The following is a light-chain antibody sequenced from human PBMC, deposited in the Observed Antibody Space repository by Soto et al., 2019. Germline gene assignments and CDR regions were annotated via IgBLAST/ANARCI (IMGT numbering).Light chain of an antibody. V-gene: IGLV2-8*01. J-gene: IGLJ2*01. CDR3: SSFVGAPVI. Sequence: QSALTQPPSASGSPGRSVTIPCAGTSTDVGEYNSVSWYQQHPGKVPKLIIFEVNKPPSGVPDRFSGSKSGDTASLTVSGLQAEYEADYYCSSFVGAPVIFGGGTKLTVL. CDR1: STDVGEYNS. CDR2: EVN.